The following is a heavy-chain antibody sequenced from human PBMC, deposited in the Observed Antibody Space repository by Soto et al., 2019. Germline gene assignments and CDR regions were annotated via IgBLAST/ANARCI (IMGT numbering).Heavy chain of an antibody. J-gene: IGHJ3*01. CDR3: AKDRGGSGAFDF. D-gene: IGHD3-10*01. CDR2: ISPGGSSI. Sequence: EGQLVEFGGGLVKPGGSLRLSCAASGFSFSIYSYNWVRQAPGKGLEWLSYISPGGSSIYYADSVKGRFTLSRDSARDSVYLQMNSLRAEDAAVYYCAKDRGGSGAFDFWGQGTMVTVSS. CDR1: GFSFSIYS. V-gene: IGHV3-48*01.